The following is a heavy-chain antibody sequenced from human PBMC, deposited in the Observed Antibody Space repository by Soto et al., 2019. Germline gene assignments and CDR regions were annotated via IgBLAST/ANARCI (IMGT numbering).Heavy chain of an antibody. V-gene: IGHV4-59*08. CDR2: IYYTGST. J-gene: IGHJ4*02. CDR3: ARYPRLDY. CDR1: GGSISGYH. Sequence: PSETLSLTCTVSGGSISGYHWSWIRQPPGKRLEWIGYIYYTGSTNYNPSRRSRVTISIDTSKNQFSLKLSSVTAADTAVYYCARYPRLDYWGQGTLVTVSS.